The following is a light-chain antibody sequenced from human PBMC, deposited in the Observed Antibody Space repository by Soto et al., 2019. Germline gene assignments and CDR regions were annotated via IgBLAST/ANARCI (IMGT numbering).Light chain of an antibody. Sequence: DIQMTQSPSSLSASVGDRVTITCRASQSISNYLNRYQQKSGEAPKVLIYAASTLQSGVPSKFSGTGSGTDFTLTISSLQSEDFATYYCQQTYTFPWTFGQGTKVEIK. CDR3: QQTYTFPWT. J-gene: IGKJ1*01. CDR1: QSISNY. CDR2: AAS. V-gene: IGKV1-39*01.